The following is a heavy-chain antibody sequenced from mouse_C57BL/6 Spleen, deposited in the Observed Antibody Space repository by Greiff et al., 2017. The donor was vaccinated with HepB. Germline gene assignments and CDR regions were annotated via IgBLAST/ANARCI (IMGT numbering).Heavy chain of an antibody. Sequence: QVQLKESGPELVKPGASVKISCKASGYAFSSSWMNWVKQRPGKGLEWIGRIYPGDGDTNYNGKFKGKATLTADKSSSTAYMQLSSLASEDYAVYFCAKSDHYCGSHYFDYWGQGTTLTVSS. CDR1: GYAFSSSW. V-gene: IGHV1-82*01. J-gene: IGHJ2*01. CDR2: IYPGDGDT. CDR3: AKSDHYCGSHYFDY. D-gene: IGHD1-1*01.